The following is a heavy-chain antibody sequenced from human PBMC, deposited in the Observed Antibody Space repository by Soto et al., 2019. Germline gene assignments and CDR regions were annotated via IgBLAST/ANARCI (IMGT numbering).Heavy chain of an antibody. CDR2: ITTSSAYI. V-gene: IGHV3-21*01. Sequence: VQLVESGGGLVKPGGSLRLSCAASGFTFNTYAMNWVRQAPGKGLECVSSITTSSAYIYYADSLKGRITISRDNAKNSLFLQMNSLRAEDTAVYYCVRSGTARLLRHSWFDTWGQGTLVTVSS. D-gene: IGHD2-21*01. CDR1: GFTFNTYA. CDR3: VRSGTARLLRHSWFDT. J-gene: IGHJ5*02.